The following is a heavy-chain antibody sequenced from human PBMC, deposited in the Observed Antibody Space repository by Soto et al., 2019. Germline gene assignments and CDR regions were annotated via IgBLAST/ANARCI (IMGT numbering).Heavy chain of an antibody. J-gene: IGHJ4*02. CDR2: FDPEEGET. CDR1: GYTLTEYS. V-gene: IGHV1-24*01. D-gene: IGHD3-10*01. Sequence: QVQLVQSGAEVRKPGASVKVSCRVSGYTLTEYSMHWVRQPPGKGLEWMGGFDPEEGETKYAQKFQGRVTMTEDTSTDTAYMELSSLRSEDTAVYYCVTGADALIWFGQSHFDSWGQGTQVTVSS. CDR3: VTGADALIWFGQSHFDS.